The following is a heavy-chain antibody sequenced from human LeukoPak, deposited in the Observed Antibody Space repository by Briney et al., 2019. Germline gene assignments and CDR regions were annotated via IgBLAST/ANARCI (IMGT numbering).Heavy chain of an antibody. Sequence: GGSLRLSCAVSGFTFSAYGMHWVRQAPGKGLEWVALISYDGSNKYYAGSVKGRFTISRDNSKNTLYLQMNSLRAEDTAVYYCEKDGRYDIWTGPHYYSYREVGGKGTTVTIS. V-gene: IGHV3-30*18. CDR1: GFTFSAYG. J-gene: IGHJ6*03. CDR3: EKDGRYDIWTGPHYYSYREV. D-gene: IGHD3-9*01. CDR2: ISYDGSNK.